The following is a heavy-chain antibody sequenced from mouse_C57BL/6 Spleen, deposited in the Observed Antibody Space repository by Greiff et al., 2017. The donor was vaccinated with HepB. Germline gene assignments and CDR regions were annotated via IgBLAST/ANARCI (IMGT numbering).Heavy chain of an antibody. CDR3: AREDSSGYFDY. V-gene: IGHV1-82*01. Sequence: QVQLKESGPELVKPGASVKISCKASGYAFSSSWMNWVKQRPGKGLEWIGRIYPGDGDTNYNGKFKGKATLTADKSSSTAYMQLSSLTSEDSAVYFCAREDSSGYFDYWGQGTTLTVSS. CDR1: GYAFSSSW. D-gene: IGHD3-2*02. J-gene: IGHJ2*01. CDR2: IYPGDGDT.